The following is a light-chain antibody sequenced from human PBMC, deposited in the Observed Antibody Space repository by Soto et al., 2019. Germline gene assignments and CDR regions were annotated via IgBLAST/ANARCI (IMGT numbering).Light chain of an antibody. CDR1: QSVSTNY. Sequence: EIVLTQSPGTLSLSPGERATLSCRASQSVSTNYLAWYQQKPGRAPRLLIYGASSRVTGIPGRFSGSGSGTDFTLTISSLGPEDFAVYYCQQYGSSPSITFGQGTRLEIK. CDR3: QQYGSSPSIT. V-gene: IGKV3-20*01. CDR2: GAS. J-gene: IGKJ5*01.